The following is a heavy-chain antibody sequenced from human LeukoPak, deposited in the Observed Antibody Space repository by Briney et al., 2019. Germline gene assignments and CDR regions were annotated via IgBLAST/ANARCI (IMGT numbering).Heavy chain of an antibody. Sequence: SETLSLTCTVSGGSISSGSYYWSWIRQPAGKGLEWIGHIYTSGSTNYNPSLKSRVTISVDTSKNQSSLKLSSVTAADTAVYYCARGDTYYDFWSGYVDVWGKGTTVTVSS. V-gene: IGHV4-61*09. CDR1: GGSISSGSYY. CDR3: ARGDTYYDFWSGYVDV. J-gene: IGHJ6*04. CDR2: IYTSGST. D-gene: IGHD3-3*01.